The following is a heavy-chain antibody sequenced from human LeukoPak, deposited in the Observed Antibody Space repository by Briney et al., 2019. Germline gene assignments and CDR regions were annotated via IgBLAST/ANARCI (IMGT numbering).Heavy chain of an antibody. Sequence: GGSPRLSCAASGFTFSKSWMTGGRQAPGKGLEWVANIKPDGSETYYVDSVMGRYTLSRDNAKNSVYLQMNSLRADDTAVYYCARDRSLSGVVTIDFWGQGTLVTVSS. J-gene: IGHJ4*02. V-gene: IGHV3-7*01. CDR1: GFTFSKSW. CDR3: ARDRSLSGVVTIDF. CDR2: IKPDGSET. D-gene: IGHD3-3*01.